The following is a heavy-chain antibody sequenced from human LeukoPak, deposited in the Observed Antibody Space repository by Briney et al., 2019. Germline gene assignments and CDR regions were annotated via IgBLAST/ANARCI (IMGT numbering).Heavy chain of an antibody. D-gene: IGHD6-13*01. Sequence: PSETLSLTCTVSGGSISSRHWSWIRQPPGKGLEWIGYIYYSGSTNYKPSLKSRVTISVDTSKNQFSLKLTSVTAADTAVYYCARHLDIAASGTFDYWGQGTLVTVSS. CDR2: IYYSGST. CDR1: GGSISSRH. J-gene: IGHJ4*02. CDR3: ARHLDIAASGTFDY. V-gene: IGHV4-59*08.